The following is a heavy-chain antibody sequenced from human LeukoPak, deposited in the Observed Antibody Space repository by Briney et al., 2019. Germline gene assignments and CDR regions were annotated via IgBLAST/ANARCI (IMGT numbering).Heavy chain of an antibody. Sequence: PSETLSLTCTVSGGSISSYSWTWVRQPPGKGLEWIGYIYYSGSTNYNPSLKSRVTISVDTSKYQFSLKLSSVTAADTAVYYCARGDGYNAFDIWGQGTMVTVSS. CDR2: IYYSGST. J-gene: IGHJ3*02. CDR3: ARGDGYNAFDI. CDR1: GGSISSYS. V-gene: IGHV4-59*01. D-gene: IGHD5-24*01.